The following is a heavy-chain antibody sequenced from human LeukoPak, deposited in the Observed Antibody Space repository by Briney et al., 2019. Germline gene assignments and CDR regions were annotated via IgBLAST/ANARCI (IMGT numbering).Heavy chain of an antibody. J-gene: IGHJ3*02. V-gene: IGHV3-64*02. CDR3: ARSNCSTTDCLFKAFDI. Sequence: GGSLTPSCAASGFTFNSYAMHWVRQAPGKGLEYVSVIGRNGGSTYYADSVKGRFTISRDNSKNTLYLQMGSLRAEDMAVYYCARSNCSTTDCLFKAFDIWGQG. CDR1: GFTFNSYA. D-gene: IGHD2-2*01. CDR2: IGRNGGST.